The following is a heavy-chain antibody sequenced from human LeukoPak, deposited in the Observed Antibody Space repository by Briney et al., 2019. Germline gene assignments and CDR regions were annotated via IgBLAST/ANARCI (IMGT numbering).Heavy chain of an antibody. J-gene: IGHJ4*02. V-gene: IGHV4-31*11. CDR3: ARHRRAYGNDY. Sequence: PSETLSLTCAVSGDSISSGSYYWAWVRQHPGKGLEWIGYIYYSGLTFYTSSLKSRVTISLDTSQTQFSLSLTSVTAADTALYYCARHRRAYGNDYWGQGTLVTVSS. D-gene: IGHD5-12*01. CDR1: GDSISSGSYY. CDR2: IYYSGLT.